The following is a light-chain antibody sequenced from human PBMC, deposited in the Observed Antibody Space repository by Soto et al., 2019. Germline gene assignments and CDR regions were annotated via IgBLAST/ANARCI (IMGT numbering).Light chain of an antibody. V-gene: IGKV4-1*01. CDR2: WAS. CDR3: QQFYNTPPYT. Sequence: DTVMTQSPDSLAVSLGERATINCKSSQSVFHSANNMNYLAWYQQKPGQSPKLLISWASIRDSGVPDRFSGSGSGTDFTLTINSLKAEDAAVYYCQQFYNTPPYTFGQGTKVDIK. CDR1: QSVFHSANNMNY. J-gene: IGKJ2*01.